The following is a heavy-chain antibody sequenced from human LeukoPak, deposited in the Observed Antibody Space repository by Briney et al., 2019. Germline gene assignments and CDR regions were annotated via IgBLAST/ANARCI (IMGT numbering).Heavy chain of an antibody. CDR2: MNPNSGNT. CDR1: GYTFTSYD. D-gene: IGHD1-14*01. J-gene: IGHJ4*02. V-gene: IGHV1-8*01. CDR3: ARARGTFGGFDY. Sequence: ASVKVSCKASGYTFTSYDINWVRQATGQGLEWMGWMNPNSGNTGYAQKFQGRVTMTRNTSISTAYMELSSLRSEDTAVYYCARARGTFGGFDYWGQGTLVTVSS.